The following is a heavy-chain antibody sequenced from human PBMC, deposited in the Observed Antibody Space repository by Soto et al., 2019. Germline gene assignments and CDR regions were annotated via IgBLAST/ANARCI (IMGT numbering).Heavy chain of an antibody. CDR3: ARGPSGDKVHY. J-gene: IGHJ4*02. V-gene: IGHV4-39*02. CDR1: GGSISSSSYY. D-gene: IGHD7-27*01. Sequence: SETLSLTCTVSGGSISSSSYYWGWIRQPPGKGLEWIGSIYYSGSTYYNPSLRGQVAISLDTSKNHFSLTLSSVTAADTAVYYCARGPSGDKVHYWGQGALVTVSS. CDR2: IYYSGST.